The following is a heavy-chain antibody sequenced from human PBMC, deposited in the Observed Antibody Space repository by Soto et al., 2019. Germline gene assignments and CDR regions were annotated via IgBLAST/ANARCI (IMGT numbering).Heavy chain of an antibody. Sequence: EVQLVESGGGLVQPGRSLRLSCAASGFTFSSYSMKWVRQAPGKGLEWVADMSSGPTTILYADSVKGRFTISGDNARNSLYLQMSSLRDEDTAVYDCVRERHCSSTNCYYFDHWGQGTLVTVSS. V-gene: IGHV3-48*02. CDR2: MSSGPTTI. CDR3: VRERHCSSTNCYYFDH. D-gene: IGHD2-2*01. CDR1: GFTFSSYS. J-gene: IGHJ4*02.